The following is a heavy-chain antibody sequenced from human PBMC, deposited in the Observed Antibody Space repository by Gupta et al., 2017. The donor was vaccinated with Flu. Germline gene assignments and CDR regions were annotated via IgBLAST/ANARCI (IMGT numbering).Heavy chain of an antibody. Sequence: EVQLLESGGGLVQPGGSLRLSCAASGFTFNHYAMNWVRPAPGKGLEWVSSITGGGKSTYDAESVKGRFTSSRDNSKDTLYLQMNNLRAGDTAVYYCAKATKEVADYYYFDSWGQGSLVSVSS. CDR3: AKATKEVADYYYFDS. V-gene: IGHV3-23*01. CDR2: ITGGGKST. D-gene: IGHD6-19*01. J-gene: IGHJ4*02. CDR1: GFTFNHYA.